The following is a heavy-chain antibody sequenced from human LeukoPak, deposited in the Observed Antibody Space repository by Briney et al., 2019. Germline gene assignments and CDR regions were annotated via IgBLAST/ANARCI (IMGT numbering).Heavy chain of an antibody. Sequence: GGPLRLPCAPSGFTFKNFARTWVRQAPGKGLEWVSEITGSGGSTYYADSAKGRFTISRDNSKNTLYLQMNSLRVEDTAAYYCAKDRRDGSNRDGFFDYWGQGTLVTVSS. J-gene: IGHJ4*02. CDR3: AKDRRDGSNRDGFFDY. CDR1: GFTFKNFA. D-gene: IGHD5-24*01. CDR2: ITGSGGST. V-gene: IGHV3-23*01.